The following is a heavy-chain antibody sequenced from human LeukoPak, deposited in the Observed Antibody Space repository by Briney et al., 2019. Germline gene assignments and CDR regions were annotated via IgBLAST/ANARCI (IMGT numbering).Heavy chain of an antibody. CDR2: IIPIFGTA. V-gene: IGHV1-69*13. Sequence: ASVKVSCKASGGTFSSYAISWVRQAPGQGLEWMGGIIPIFGTANYAQKFQARVTITADESTSTAYMELSSLRSEDTAVYYCARSVCGSYCTFDYWGQGTLVTVSS. J-gene: IGHJ4*02. CDR3: ARSVCGSYCTFDY. CDR1: GGTFSSYA. D-gene: IGHD1-26*01.